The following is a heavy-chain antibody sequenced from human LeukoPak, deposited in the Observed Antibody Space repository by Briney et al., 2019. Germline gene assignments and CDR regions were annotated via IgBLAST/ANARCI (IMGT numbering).Heavy chain of an antibody. CDR2: IYYSGST. Sequence: PSETLSLTCTVSGGSISSSSYYWGWIRQPPGKGLEWIGYIYYSGSTNYNPSLKSRVTISVDTSKNQFSLKLSSVTAADTAVYYCARAITIFGVVTRGWFDPWGQGTLVTVSS. D-gene: IGHD3-3*01. CDR3: ARAITIFGVVTRGWFDP. J-gene: IGHJ5*02. V-gene: IGHV4-61*05. CDR1: GGSISSSSYY.